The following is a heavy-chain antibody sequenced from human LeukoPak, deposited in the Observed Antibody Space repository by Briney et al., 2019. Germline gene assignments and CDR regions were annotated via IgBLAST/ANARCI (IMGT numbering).Heavy chain of an antibody. Sequence: GGSLRLSCAASGFTVNSNYMSWVLQAPGKGLEWVSIIYRDDTTYYADSVKGRFTISRDNSKNTLYLEMNSLRAEDTAVYYCARDSPANWAQFDYWGQGTLVTVSS. CDR2: IYRDDTT. CDR3: ARDSPANWAQFDY. CDR1: GFTVNSNY. D-gene: IGHD7-27*01. V-gene: IGHV3-53*01. J-gene: IGHJ4*02.